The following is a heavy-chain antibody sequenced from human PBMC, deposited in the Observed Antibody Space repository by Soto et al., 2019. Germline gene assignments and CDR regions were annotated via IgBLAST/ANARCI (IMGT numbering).Heavy chain of an antibody. CDR2: IYYSGST. Sequence: PSETLSLTCTVSGGSISSGDYYWSWIRQPPGKGLEWIGYIYYSGSTYYNPSLKSRVTISVDTSKNQFSLKLSSVTAADTTVYYCARGYCTNRVCYTVDSFDCWGQGTLVTGSS. V-gene: IGHV4-30-4*08. CDR1: GGSISSGDYY. D-gene: IGHD2-8*01. CDR3: ARGYCTNRVCYTVDSFDC. J-gene: IGHJ4*02.